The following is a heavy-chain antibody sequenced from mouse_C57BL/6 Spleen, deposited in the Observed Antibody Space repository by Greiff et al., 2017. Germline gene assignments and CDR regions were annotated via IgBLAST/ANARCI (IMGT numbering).Heavy chain of an antibody. CDR1: GFSFNTYA. Sequence: EVQLVESGGGLVQPKGSLKLSCAASGFSFNTYAMNWVRQAPGKGLEWVARIRSKSNNYATYYADSVKDRFTISRDDSESMLYLQMNNLKTEDTAMYYCVRHLHYDYDFAWFAYWGQGTLVTVSA. D-gene: IGHD2-4*01. V-gene: IGHV10-1*01. CDR3: VRHLHYDYDFAWFAY. CDR2: IRSKSNNYAT. J-gene: IGHJ3*01.